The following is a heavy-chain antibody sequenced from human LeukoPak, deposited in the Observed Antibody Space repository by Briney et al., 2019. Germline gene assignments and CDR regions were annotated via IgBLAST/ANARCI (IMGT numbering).Heavy chain of an antibody. CDR2: ISSSSSYI. D-gene: IGHD4-17*01. CDR3: ARAYEGYGDYRYLPDF. V-gene: IGHV3-21*01. J-gene: IGHJ4*02. Sequence: GGSLRLSCAASGFTFSSYSMNWVRQAPGKGLEWVCSISSSSSYIYYADSMKGRFNISRDNANNSLYLQMNSLTAEATAVYYCARAYEGYGDYRYLPDFGGQGTLVTV. CDR1: GFTFSSYS.